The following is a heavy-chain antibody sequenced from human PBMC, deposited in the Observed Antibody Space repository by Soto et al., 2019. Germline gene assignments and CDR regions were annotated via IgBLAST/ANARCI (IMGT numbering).Heavy chain of an antibody. CDR3: VRDGTKNLRHWFDP. D-gene: IGHD1-1*01. CDR1: CAPLIGYY. CDR2: IYATGSS. J-gene: IGHJ5*02. V-gene: IGHV4-4*07. Sequence: ETLSLTCHVPCAPLIGYYWSWFRQPPGKGLEWIGRIYATGSSDYNPSLKSRITISVDMSQKQFSLTLRSVTAADTVMYYCVRDGTKNLRHWFDPWGQGILVTVSS.